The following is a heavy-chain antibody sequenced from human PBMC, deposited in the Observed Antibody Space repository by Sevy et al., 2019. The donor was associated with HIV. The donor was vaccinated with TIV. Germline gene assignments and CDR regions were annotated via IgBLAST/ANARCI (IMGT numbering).Heavy chain of an antibody. CDR1: GFTFSSYS. J-gene: IGHJ4*02. V-gene: IGHV3-48*01. D-gene: IGHD4-17*01. CDR3: ARDPDSATVTTLPPGFDY. Sequence: GGSLRLSCAASGFTFSSYSMNWVRQAPGKGLEWVSYISSSSSTIYYADSAKGRFTISRDNAKNSLYLQMNSLRAEDTAVYYCARDPDSATVTTLPPGFDYWGQGTLVTVSS. CDR2: ISSSSSTI.